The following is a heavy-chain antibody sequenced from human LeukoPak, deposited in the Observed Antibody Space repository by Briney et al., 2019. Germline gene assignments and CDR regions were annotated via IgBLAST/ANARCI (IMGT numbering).Heavy chain of an antibody. D-gene: IGHD6-19*01. V-gene: IGHV3-23*01. CDR1: GFTFSSYA. CDR2: ISSSGGST. Sequence: GESLRLSCAASGFTFSSYAMSWVRPAPRKGLEWVSGISSSGGSTYYADSVKGRFTISRDNSKNTLFLQMNSLRAEDTAVYYCAKFGSGWYYGASDIWGQGTMVTISS. CDR3: AKFGSGWYYGASDI. J-gene: IGHJ3*02.